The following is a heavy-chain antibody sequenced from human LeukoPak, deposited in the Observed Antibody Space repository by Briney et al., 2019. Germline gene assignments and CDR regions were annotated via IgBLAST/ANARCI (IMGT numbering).Heavy chain of an antibody. CDR3: VRDLGGRSGH. J-gene: IGHJ4*02. CDR2: INEDGSTT. V-gene: IGHV3-74*01. Sequence: PGGSLRLSCAASGFIFSSNWMHWVRQAPGKGLVWVSRINEDGSTTNHADSVKGRFTISRDNAKNTLYMQMNSLRAEDTAAYYCVRDLGGRSGHWGQGTLVTVSS. D-gene: IGHD1-26*01. CDR1: GFIFSSNW.